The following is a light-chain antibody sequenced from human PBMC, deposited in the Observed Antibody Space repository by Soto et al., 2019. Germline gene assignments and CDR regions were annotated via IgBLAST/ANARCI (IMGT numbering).Light chain of an antibody. CDR1: SSDVGGYKY. V-gene: IGLV2-14*01. Sequence: QSALTQPASVSGSPGQSITISCTGTSSDVGGYKYVSWYQQHPGTAPKLIIYDVSNRPSGVSNRFSGSKSGNTASLTISGLQAEDEADYYCSSYRSTSTAVVFGGWTKVTVL. J-gene: IGLJ2*01. CDR3: SSYRSTSTAVV. CDR2: DVS.